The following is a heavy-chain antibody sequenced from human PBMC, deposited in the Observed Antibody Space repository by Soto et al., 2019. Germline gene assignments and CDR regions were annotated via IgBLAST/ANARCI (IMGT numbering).Heavy chain of an antibody. CDR1: GFTFSSYS. D-gene: IGHD3-10*01. CDR3: AVWFGEFLYYYYMDV. V-gene: IGHV3-21*01. CDR2: ISSSSSYI. J-gene: IGHJ6*03. Sequence: GSLRLSCAASGFTFSSYSMNWVRQAPGKGLEWVSSISSSSSYIYYADSVKGRFTISRDNAKNSLYLQMNSLRAEDTAVYYCAVWFGEFLYYYYMDVWGKGTTVTVSS.